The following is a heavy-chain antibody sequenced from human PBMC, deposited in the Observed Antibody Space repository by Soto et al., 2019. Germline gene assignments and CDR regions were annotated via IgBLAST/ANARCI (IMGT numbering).Heavy chain of an antibody. CDR3: AKDVLTAMVQRGYDY. D-gene: IGHD5-18*01. CDR1: GFTFTIYA. CDR2: ISVSGDRT. V-gene: IGHV3-23*01. Sequence: EVQLLESGGGFVQPGGSLRLSCAASGFTFTIYAMCWVRQAPGKGLEWVSSISVSGDRTFYADSVKGRFTISRDNSRNTLHLQMNSLRAEDTAVYYCAKDVLTAMVQRGYDYWGQGALVTVSS. J-gene: IGHJ4*02.